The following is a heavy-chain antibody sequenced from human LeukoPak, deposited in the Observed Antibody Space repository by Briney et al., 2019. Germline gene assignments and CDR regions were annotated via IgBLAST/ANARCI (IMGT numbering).Heavy chain of an antibody. J-gene: IGHJ3*02. Sequence: PGGSLRLSCAASGFTFSSYAMHWVRQAPGKGLEWVAVISYDGSNKYYADSVKGRFTISRDNSKNTLYLQMNSLRAEDTAVYYCARGWIAVAGTNAFDIWGQGTMDTVSS. CDR3: ARGWIAVAGTNAFDI. CDR2: ISYDGSNK. D-gene: IGHD6-19*01. CDR1: GFTFSSYA. V-gene: IGHV3-30-3*01.